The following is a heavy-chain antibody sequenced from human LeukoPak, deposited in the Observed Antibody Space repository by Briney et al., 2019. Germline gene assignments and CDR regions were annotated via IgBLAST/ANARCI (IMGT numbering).Heavy chain of an antibody. D-gene: IGHD4-17*01. CDR3: AKGMTTVTTTLFY. V-gene: IGHV3-48*04. CDR2: ISSSSSTI. CDR1: GFTFSSYS. J-gene: IGHJ4*02. Sequence: PGGSLRLSCAASGFTFSSYSMNWVRQAPGKGLEWVSYISSSSSTIYYADSVKGRFTISRDNSKNSVYLQMNSLGADDTAVYYCAKGMTTVTTTLFYWGQGTLVTVSS.